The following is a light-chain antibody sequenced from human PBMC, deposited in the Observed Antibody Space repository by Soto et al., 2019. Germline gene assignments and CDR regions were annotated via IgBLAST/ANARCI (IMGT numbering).Light chain of an antibody. CDR2: GTS. V-gene: IGKV3-15*01. CDR3: QQHNEWPQIN. CDR1: HSVSSN. Sequence: IVMTQSPATLSVSPGERATLSCRASHSVSSNLAWYQQKPGQAPRLLIYGTSTRATGIPARFSGSGSGTDFTLTISRLEPEDFAVYYCQQHNEWPQINFGQGTRLEIK. J-gene: IGKJ5*01.